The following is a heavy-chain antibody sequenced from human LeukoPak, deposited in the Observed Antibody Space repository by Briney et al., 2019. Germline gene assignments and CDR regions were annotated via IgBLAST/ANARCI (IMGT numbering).Heavy chain of an antibody. CDR1: GGSISSYY. D-gene: IGHD1-14*01. CDR2: ISYSGST. CDR3: ARHGPDLAYFYYYTMDV. Sequence: SETLSLTCTVSGGSISSYYWSWIRQPPGKGLEWIGHISYSGSTNYNPSLRSRVTMSVDTSKKQFSLRLSSVTAADTAVYYCARHGPDLAYFYYYTMDVWGQGATVTVSS. J-gene: IGHJ6*02. V-gene: IGHV4-59*08.